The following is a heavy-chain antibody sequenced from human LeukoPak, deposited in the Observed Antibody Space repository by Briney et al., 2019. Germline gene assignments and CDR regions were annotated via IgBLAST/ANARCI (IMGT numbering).Heavy chain of an antibody. J-gene: IGHJ3*01. CDR3: AKGTTVTTRAFDV. D-gene: IGHD4-17*01. CDR2: ISGSGSST. CDR1: GFTFDSYA. V-gene: IGHV3-23*01. Sequence: GGSLRLSCAASGFTFDSYAMRWVRQAPGKGLECVSGISGSGSSTYYADSVKGRFTISRDNSKNTLYPQMNSLRAEDTAVYYCAKGTTVTTRAFDVWGQGTMVTVSS.